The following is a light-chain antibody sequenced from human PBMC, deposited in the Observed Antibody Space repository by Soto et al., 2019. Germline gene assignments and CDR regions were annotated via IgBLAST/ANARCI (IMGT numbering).Light chain of an antibody. J-gene: IGKJ4*01. CDR3: QQRSNWPPGT. CDR2: DAS. V-gene: IGKV3-11*01. CDR1: QSVSSY. Sequence: EIVLTQSPATLSLSPGERATLSCRASQSVSSYLAWYQQKPGQAPRLLIYDASNRATGIPARFSGSGSGTDFTLTISSLEPEDFAVYHCQQRSNWPPGTFGGGTKVEIK.